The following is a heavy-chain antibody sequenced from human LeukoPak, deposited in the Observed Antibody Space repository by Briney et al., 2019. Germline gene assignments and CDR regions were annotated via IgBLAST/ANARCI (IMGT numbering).Heavy chain of an antibody. D-gene: IGHD3-22*01. CDR3: ARAVDGSVQIDY. CDR1: GGSVSSGSHY. V-gene: IGHV4-61*01. CDR2: IYYSGST. Sequence: ASETLSLTCTVSGGSVSSGSHYWSWIRQPPGKGLEWIGYIYYSGSTNYNPSLKSRLTISVDTSKNQFSLKLTSVTAADTAVYYCARAVDGSVQIDYWGQGTLVTVSS. J-gene: IGHJ4*02.